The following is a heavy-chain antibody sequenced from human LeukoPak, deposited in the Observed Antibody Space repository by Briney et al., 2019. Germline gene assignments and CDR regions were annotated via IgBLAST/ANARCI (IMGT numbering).Heavy chain of an antibody. V-gene: IGHV3-23*01. Sequence: PGGSLRLSCAASGFTFSSYAMSWVRQAPGKGLEWVSAISGGGGGTNYAESVKGRFTISRDNSKNTLYLQMNSLRAEDTAVYYCAKDGTYDFWSGYSIWGQGTMVTVSS. J-gene: IGHJ3*02. CDR3: AKDGTYDFWSGYSI. CDR2: ISGGGGGT. D-gene: IGHD3-3*01. CDR1: GFTFSSYA.